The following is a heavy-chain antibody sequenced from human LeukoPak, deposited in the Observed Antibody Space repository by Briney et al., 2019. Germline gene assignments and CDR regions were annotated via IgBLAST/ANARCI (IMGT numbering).Heavy chain of an antibody. D-gene: IGHD3-10*01. Sequence: SETLSLTCTVSGGSISSGGYYWSWIRQPPGKGLEWIGYIYHSGSTYYNPSLKSRVTISVDRSKNQFSLKLSSVTAADTAVYYCARVDGFDLYAFDIWGQGAMVTVSS. CDR1: GGSISSGGYY. CDR3: ARVDGFDLYAFDI. CDR2: IYHSGST. V-gene: IGHV4-30-2*01. J-gene: IGHJ3*02.